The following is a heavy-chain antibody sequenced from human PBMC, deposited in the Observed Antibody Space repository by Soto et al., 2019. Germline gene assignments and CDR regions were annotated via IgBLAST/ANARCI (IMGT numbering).Heavy chain of an antibody. Sequence: PSETLSLTCTVSGGSISSYYWSWIRQPPGKGLEWIGYIYYSGSTNYNPSLKSRVTISVDTSKNQFSLKLSSVTAADTAVYYCASVPVDLRISSSPIYFDYWGQGTLVTVSS. CDR1: GGSISSYY. D-gene: IGHD6-6*01. CDR3: ASVPVDLRISSSPIYFDY. V-gene: IGHV4-59*08. CDR2: IYYSGST. J-gene: IGHJ4*02.